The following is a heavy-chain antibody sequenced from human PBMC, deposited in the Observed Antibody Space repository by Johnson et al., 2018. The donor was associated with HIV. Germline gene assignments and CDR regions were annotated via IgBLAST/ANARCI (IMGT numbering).Heavy chain of an antibody. CDR3: ALDIEYDSRG. J-gene: IGHJ3*01. D-gene: IGHD3-22*01. Sequence: VQLVESGGGLVQPGGSLRLSCAASGFTFSSYAMSWVRQAPGKGLEWVSAISGSGGSTYYADSVKGRFTISRDNSKNTLDLQMNSLRAEETAVNYCALDIEYDSRGWGQGTMVTVSS. CDR1: GFTFSSYA. V-gene: IGHV3-23*04. CDR2: ISGSGGST.